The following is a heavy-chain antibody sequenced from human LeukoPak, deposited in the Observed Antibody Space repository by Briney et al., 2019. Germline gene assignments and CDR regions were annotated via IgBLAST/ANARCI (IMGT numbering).Heavy chain of an antibody. CDR1: GYSFTSYW. J-gene: IGHJ4*02. CDR3: ARREPATAGSAY. Sequence: GESLTTSCKGSGYSFTSYWIGWVRQMPGKGLEWKEIIYPGASDTRYSPSFQGQVTISADKSISTAYLQWSSLKASDTAMYYCARREPATAGSAYWGQGTLVTVSS. CDR2: IYPGASDT. V-gene: IGHV5-51*01. D-gene: IGHD1-14*01.